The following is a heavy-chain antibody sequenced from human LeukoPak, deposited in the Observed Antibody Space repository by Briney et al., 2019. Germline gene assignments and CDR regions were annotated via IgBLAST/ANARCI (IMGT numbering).Heavy chain of an antibody. J-gene: IGHJ3*02. D-gene: IGHD5-18*01. CDR3: ARVVDTAMVLYGAFDI. CDR2: ISTSSSYI. CDR1: GFPFSFYT. V-gene: IGHV3-21*01. Sequence: KPGGSLRLSCAASGFPFSFYTMNWVRQAPGKGLEWVSFISTSSSYIHYADSVKGRFTISRDNAKKSLYLEMNSLRAEDTAVYYCARVVDTAMVLYGAFDIWGQGTMVTVSS.